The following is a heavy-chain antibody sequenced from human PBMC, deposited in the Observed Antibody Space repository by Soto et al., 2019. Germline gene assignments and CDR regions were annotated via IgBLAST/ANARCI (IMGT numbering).Heavy chain of an antibody. CDR3: ARGITISQDAFDI. D-gene: IGHD3-9*01. V-gene: IGHV3-33*01. CDR1: GFTFSSYG. J-gene: IGHJ3*02. CDR2: IWYDGSNK. Sequence: GGSLRLSCAASGFTFSSYGMHWVRQAPGKGLEWVAVIWYDGSNKYYADSVKGRFTISRDNSKNTLYLQMNSLRAEDTAVYYCARGITISQDAFDIWGQGTMVTVSS.